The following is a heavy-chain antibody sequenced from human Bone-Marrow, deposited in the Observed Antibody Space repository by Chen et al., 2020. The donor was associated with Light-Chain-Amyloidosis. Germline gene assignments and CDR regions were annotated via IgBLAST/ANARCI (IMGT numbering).Heavy chain of an antibody. D-gene: IGHD6-13*01. CDR3: ARDEAAAAGTVPGPYYYYYYMDV. CDR2: ISSSNSTI. CDR1: GFTFSSYS. J-gene: IGHJ6*03. V-gene: IGHV3-48*01. Sequence: EVQLVESGGGLVQPGGSLRLSCAAYGFTFSSYSMNWVRQAPGKGLEWGSYISSSNSTIYYANSVKGRFTISRDNAKNSLYLQMNSLRAEDTAVYYCARDEAAAAGTVPGPYYYYYYMDVWGKGTTVTVSS.